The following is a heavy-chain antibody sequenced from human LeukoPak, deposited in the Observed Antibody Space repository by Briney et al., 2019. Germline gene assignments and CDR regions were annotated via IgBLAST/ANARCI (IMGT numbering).Heavy chain of an antibody. CDR2: ISTDGSQ. V-gene: IGHV3-64*04. CDR3: AKDDGNIWQPHS. CDR1: GFTFSNFV. Sequence: GGSLRLSCSTSGFTFSNFVMQWVRQTPGKGLEYVSVISTDGSQYYPDSVKGRFTIFRDNSKNTLYLQMNSLRPEDTAIYYCAKDDGNIWQPHSWGQGTLVTVSS. J-gene: IGHJ4*02.